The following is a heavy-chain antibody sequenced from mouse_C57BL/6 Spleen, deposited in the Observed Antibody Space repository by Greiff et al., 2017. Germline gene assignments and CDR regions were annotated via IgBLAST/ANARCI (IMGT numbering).Heavy chain of an antibody. CDR2: IYPGSGNT. CDR3: ARGDYDYDEDY. D-gene: IGHD2-4*01. V-gene: IGHV1-76*01. Sequence: VQLQQSGAELVRPGASVKLSCKASGYTFTDSYINWVKQRPGRGLEWIARIYPGSGNTYYNEKFKGKATLTAEKSSSTAYMQLSRLTSEDSAVYFCARGDYDYDEDYWGQGTTLTVSS. J-gene: IGHJ2*01. CDR1: GYTFTDSY.